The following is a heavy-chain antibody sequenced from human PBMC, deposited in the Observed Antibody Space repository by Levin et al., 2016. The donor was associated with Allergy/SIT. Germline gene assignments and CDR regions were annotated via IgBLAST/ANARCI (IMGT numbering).Heavy chain of an antibody. J-gene: IGHJ6*02. CDR3: VRERQDKVFLVYHMDV. CDR2: ISGDSAYT. Sequence: GESLKISCVGSGFTFSDSYMTWIRQAPGRGLEWISYISGDSAYTDYGDSVKGRFTVSRDNAKNSLYLQMHSLRAEDTAEYYCVRERQDKVFLVYHMDVWGQGTTVTVSS. D-gene: IGHD6-6*01. CDR1: GFTFSDSY. V-gene: IGHV3-11*06.